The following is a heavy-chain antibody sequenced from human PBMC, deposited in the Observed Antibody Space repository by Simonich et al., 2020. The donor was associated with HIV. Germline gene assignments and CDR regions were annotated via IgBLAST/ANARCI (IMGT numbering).Heavy chain of an antibody. CDR3: ASCGGDCYHFDY. J-gene: IGHJ4*02. Sequence: QVHLQQWGAGLLKPSETLSLTCAVYGGSLSGYYWSWIRQPPGRGLEWIGEINHSGSTNDNPSLKSRVTISVDTSKNQFSLKLSSVTAADTAVYYCASCGGDCYHFDYWGQGTLVTVSS. V-gene: IGHV4-34*01. CDR1: GGSLSGYY. D-gene: IGHD2-21*02. CDR2: INHSGST.